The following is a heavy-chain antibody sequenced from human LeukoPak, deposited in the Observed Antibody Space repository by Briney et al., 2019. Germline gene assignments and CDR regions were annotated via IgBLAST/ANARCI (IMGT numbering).Heavy chain of an antibody. CDR1: GYTFTGYY. J-gene: IGHJ4*02. D-gene: IGHD2-15*01. CDR3: TREGYCIGSNGPVPY. Sequence: ASVKVSCKASGYTFTGYYMHWVRQAPGQGLEWMGWINPNSGGTTYAQNFQGRVTMTRDTSISTAYMELSRLRSDDTSVYYCTREGYCIGSNGPVPYWGQGTLVTVSS. V-gene: IGHV1-2*02. CDR2: INPNSGGT.